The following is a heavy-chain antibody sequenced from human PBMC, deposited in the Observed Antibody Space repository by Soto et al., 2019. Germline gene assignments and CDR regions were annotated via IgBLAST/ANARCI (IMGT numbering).Heavy chain of an antibody. CDR1: GFSLINAKMG. Sequence: QVTLKEPGPVLVKPTEPLTLTCTVSGFSLINAKMGVSWIRQPPGKALEWLAHIFSNDEKSYSTSLNSRLTISMVTSNSQVVLTMTNIAPVDTAAYFCARISYDFWSGSPNFFYYYYMDVWGKGTTVTVSS. J-gene: IGHJ6*03. CDR2: IFSNDEK. D-gene: IGHD3-3*01. V-gene: IGHV2-26*01. CDR3: ARISYDFWSGSPNFFYYYYMDV.